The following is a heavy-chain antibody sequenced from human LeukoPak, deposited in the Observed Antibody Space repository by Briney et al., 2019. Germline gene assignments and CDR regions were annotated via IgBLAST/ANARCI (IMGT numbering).Heavy chain of an antibody. CDR3: ARVPGDGYNFSFDY. CDR2: INPTGGGT. J-gene: IGHJ4*02. CDR1: GYTFTDYY. D-gene: IGHD5-24*01. Sequence: ASVKVSCKASGYTFTDYYMHWVRQAPGQGLEWMGIINPTGGGTNYAQKFQGRVTMTRDTSTSTVYMELSSLRSEDTAVYYCARVPGDGYNFSFDYWGQGTLVTVSS. V-gene: IGHV1-46*01.